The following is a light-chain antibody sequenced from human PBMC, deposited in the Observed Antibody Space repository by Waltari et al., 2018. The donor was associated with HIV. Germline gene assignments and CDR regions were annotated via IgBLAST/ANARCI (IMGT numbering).Light chain of an antibody. V-gene: IGLV2-23*02. Sequence: QSALTQPASVSGSPGPSLTISCTLTRSDVGSFNPVSGYQHHPGNPPKLIISEVSKRLSGVSNRFSGSKSCTTASLTISGRQAEDDADYHCCSYAHNDPWVFGGGTRLTVL. CDR3: CSYAHNDPWV. CDR2: EVS. J-gene: IGLJ3*02. CDR1: RSDVGSFNP.